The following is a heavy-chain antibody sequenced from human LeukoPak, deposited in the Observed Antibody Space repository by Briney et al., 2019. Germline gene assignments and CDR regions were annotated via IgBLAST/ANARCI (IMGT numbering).Heavy chain of an antibody. D-gene: IGHD1-1*01. CDR1: GGSISSSIYY. CDR3: ATGKERDDLYVDV. Sequence: PSETLSLTCTVSGGSISSSIYYWGWIRHPPGKGLDWIGIIYFSGNTLYNPSLSSRVTISLDRSKNHVSPRLTSVTAEKAAVYYGATGKERDDLYVDVGAKGPRVTFSS. CDR2: IYFSGNT. J-gene: IGHJ6*03. V-gene: IGHV4-39*07.